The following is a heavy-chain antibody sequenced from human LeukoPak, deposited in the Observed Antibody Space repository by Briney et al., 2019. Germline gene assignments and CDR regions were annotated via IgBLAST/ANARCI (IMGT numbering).Heavy chain of an antibody. J-gene: IGHJ6*03. V-gene: IGHV1-8*03. CDR2: MNPNSGNT. CDR1: GYTFTSYD. D-gene: IGHD1-26*01. CDR3: ARGGGRATYYYYYYMDV. Sequence: GASVKVSCKASGYTFTSYDINWVRQATGQGLEWMEWMNPNSGNTGYAQKFQGRVTITRNTSISTAYMELSSLRSEDTAVYYCARGGGRATYYYYYYMDVWGKGTTVTVSS.